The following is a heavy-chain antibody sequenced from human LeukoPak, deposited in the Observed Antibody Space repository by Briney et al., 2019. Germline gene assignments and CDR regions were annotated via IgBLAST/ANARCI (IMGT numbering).Heavy chain of an antibody. D-gene: IGHD2-21*02. CDR3: TTDKVTGWDLLY. CDR1: GFTSSNAW. CDR2: IKSKTDGGTT. Sequence: GGSLRLSCAAPGFTSSNAWMSWVRQAPGKGLEWVGRIKSKTDGGTTDYAAPVKGRFTISRDDSKNTLYMQMNSLKTEDTAVYYSTTDKVTGWDLLYWGQGTLVTVSS. V-gene: IGHV3-15*01. J-gene: IGHJ4*02.